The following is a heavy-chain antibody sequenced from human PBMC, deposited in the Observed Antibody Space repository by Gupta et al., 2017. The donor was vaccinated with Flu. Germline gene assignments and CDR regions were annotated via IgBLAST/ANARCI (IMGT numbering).Heavy chain of an antibody. CDR3: ARVSRYSSSWYGMDV. D-gene: IGHD6-13*01. V-gene: IGHV4-34*01. J-gene: IGHJ6*02. CDR2: INHSGST. Sequence: QPPGKGLEWIGEINHSGSTNYNPSLKSRVTISVDTSKNQFSLKLSSVTAADTAVYYCARVSRYSSSWYGMDVWGQGTTVTVSS.